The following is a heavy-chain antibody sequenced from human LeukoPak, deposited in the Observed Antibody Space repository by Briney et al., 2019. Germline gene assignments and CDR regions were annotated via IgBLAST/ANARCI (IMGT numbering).Heavy chain of an antibody. CDR3: ARYRYSSSWTDFSY. V-gene: IGHV3-11*01. Sequence: PGGSLRLSCAASGFTFIDYYLSGIRQAPGMGLEWVSYISSSGSTIYYADSVKGRFTISMDNAKNSLYLQMNSLRAEDTAVYYCARYRYSSSWTDFSYWGQGTLVTVSS. D-gene: IGHD6-13*01. J-gene: IGHJ4*02. CDR2: ISSSGSTI. CDR1: GFTFIDYY.